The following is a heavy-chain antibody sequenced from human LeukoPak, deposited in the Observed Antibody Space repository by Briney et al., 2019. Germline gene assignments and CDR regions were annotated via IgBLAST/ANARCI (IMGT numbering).Heavy chain of an antibody. D-gene: IGHD3-10*01. V-gene: IGHV1-8*02. CDR1: GYTFTGYY. CDR3: ARVLHGSGSYPGDY. J-gene: IGHJ4*02. CDR2: MNPNSGNT. Sequence: ASVKVSCKASGYTFTGYYLHWVRQATGQGLEWMGWMNPNSGNTGFAQRFQGRVTMTRNTAISTAYMELSSLRSEDTAVYYCARVLHGSGSYPGDYWGQGTLVTVSS.